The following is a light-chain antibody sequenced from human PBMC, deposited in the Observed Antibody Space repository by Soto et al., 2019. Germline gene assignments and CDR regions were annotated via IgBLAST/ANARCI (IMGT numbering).Light chain of an antibody. CDR3: SSYTTSSTLE. V-gene: IGLV2-14*01. Sequence: QSVLTQPASVSGSPGQSITISCTGTSSDIGHYNYVSWYQQLPGKAPKLMIYEVSNRPSGVSNRFSGSKSGNTASLTISGLQAEDEADYYCSSYTTSSTLEIGGGTKLTVL. CDR2: EVS. J-gene: IGLJ2*01. CDR1: SSDIGHYNY.